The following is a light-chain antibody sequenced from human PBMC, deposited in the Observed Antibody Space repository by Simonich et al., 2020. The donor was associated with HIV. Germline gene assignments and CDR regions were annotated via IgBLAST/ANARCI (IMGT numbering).Light chain of an antibody. J-gene: IGKJ1*01. CDR2: GAS. V-gene: IGKV3-15*01. Sequence: IVMTQSPATLSVSPGERATLSCRASQSVSINLAWYQQKPGQAPRLLIYGASTRATGIPARFSGSVSGTEFTLTISSMQSEDFAVYYCQQYNNWPPWTFGQGTKVEIK. CDR3: QQYNNWPPWT. CDR1: QSVSIN.